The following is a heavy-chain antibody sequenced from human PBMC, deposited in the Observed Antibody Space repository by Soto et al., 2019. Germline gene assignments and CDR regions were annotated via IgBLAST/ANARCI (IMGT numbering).Heavy chain of an antibody. CDR2: IDSDGSST. Sequence: EVQLVESGGGLVQPGGSLRVSCAASGFTFGSYWMNWVRQAPGKGLVWVSRIDSDGSSTTYADSVKSRFTTSRDNAKNTLDLQMSSLRVEDTAVYYCARGRPGGRDFWGQGTTVTVSS. CDR1: GFTFGSYW. V-gene: IGHV3-74*01. CDR3: ARGRPGGRDF. J-gene: IGHJ6*02.